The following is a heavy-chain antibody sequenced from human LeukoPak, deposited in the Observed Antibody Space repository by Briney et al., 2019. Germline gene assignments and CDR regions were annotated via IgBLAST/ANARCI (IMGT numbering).Heavy chain of an antibody. Sequence: GASVTVSCKVSGYTLTELSIHWVRQAPGKGLEWVGGFDPEYGETIYAQKFQGRVTMTEDTSTDTAYMDLSSLISKDMAVYYCATATHSGYDSFDYWGQGTLITVSS. D-gene: IGHD5-12*01. CDR2: FDPEYGET. CDR1: GYTLTELS. J-gene: IGHJ4*02. CDR3: ATATHSGYDSFDY. V-gene: IGHV1-24*01.